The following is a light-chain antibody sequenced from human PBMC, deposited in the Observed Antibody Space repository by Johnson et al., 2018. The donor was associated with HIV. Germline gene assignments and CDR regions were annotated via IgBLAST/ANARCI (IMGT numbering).Light chain of an antibody. V-gene: IGLV1-51*01. Sequence: QAVLTQPPSVSAAPGQKVTISCSGSSSNIGNNYVSWYQQVPGTSPKLLIYDNYKRPSGIPDRFSGSKSGTSATLGITGLQTGDEADYYCGTWDSSLMTGFFGPGTKVTVL. CDR1: SSNIGNNY. CDR2: DNY. J-gene: IGLJ1*01. CDR3: GTWDSSLMTGF.